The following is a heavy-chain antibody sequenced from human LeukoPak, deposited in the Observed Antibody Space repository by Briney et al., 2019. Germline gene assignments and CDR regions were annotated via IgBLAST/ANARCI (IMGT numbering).Heavy chain of an antibody. CDR2: IYYSGST. CDR1: GGSISSSSYY. Sequence: SETLSLTCTVSGGSISSSSYYWGWIRQPPGKGLEWIGSIYYSGSTYYNPSLKSRVTISVDTSKNQFSLKLSSVTAADTAVYYCAREQGYYGSGSYYRSYGMDVWGQGTTVTVSS. V-gene: IGHV4-39*02. D-gene: IGHD3-10*01. J-gene: IGHJ6*02. CDR3: AREQGYYGSGSYYRSYGMDV.